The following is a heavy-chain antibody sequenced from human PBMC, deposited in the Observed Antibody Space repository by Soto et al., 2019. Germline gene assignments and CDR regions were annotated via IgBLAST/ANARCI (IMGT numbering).Heavy chain of an antibody. J-gene: IGHJ6*02. CDR2: ISSSSYI. V-gene: IGHV3-21*01. Sequence: LRLSCAASGFTFSSYSMNWVRQAPGKGLEWVSSISSSSYIYYADSVKGRFTISRDNAKNSLYLQMNSLRAEDTAVYYCARDSDIRAFYYGMDVWGQGTTVTVSS. CDR1: GFTFSSYS. CDR3: ARDSDIRAFYYGMDV. D-gene: IGHD3-10*01.